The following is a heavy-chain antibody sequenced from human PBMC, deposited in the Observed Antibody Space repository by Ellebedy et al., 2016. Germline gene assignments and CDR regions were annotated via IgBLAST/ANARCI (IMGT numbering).Heavy chain of an antibody. Sequence: SETLSLTCTVSGGSISGYYWSWIRQPPGKGLVWLGYMLYSGYTNYNPSLESRVSMSVDTSKNQFSLKLSSVTAAETAVYYCARSRGDHYDSRAYYNIWGQGTLAIVSS. CDR2: MLYSGYT. D-gene: IGHD3-22*01. V-gene: IGHV4-59*08. CDR1: GGSISGYY. CDR3: ARSRGDHYDSRAYYNI. J-gene: IGHJ4*02.